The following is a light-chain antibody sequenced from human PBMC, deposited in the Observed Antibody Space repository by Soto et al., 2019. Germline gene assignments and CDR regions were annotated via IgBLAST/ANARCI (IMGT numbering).Light chain of an antibody. CDR3: QHRTNWPRT. V-gene: IGKV3-11*01. J-gene: IGKJ2*01. Sequence: EVVLTQSTATLSLSPGERTTLSCRASQSVGTFLAWNQQKSGQAPRIIIYDASKRAPDVPGRFSGTGSGTDFARTISSVEPEDFAVYYCQHRTNWPRTFGQGTKLDIK. CDR1: QSVGTF. CDR2: DAS.